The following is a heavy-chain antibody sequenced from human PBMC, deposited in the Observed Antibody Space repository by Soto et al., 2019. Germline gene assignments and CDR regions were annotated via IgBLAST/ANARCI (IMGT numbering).Heavy chain of an antibody. Sequence: LRLSCAASGFTFSDYYMSWIRQAPGKGLEWVSYISNSGRTLYYADSMKGQFTISRDNAKNSLYLQINSLRSEDTAVYYCARDLVAVSGGVYSSSSGGYFFDFWGQGTLVTVSS. J-gene: IGHJ4*02. D-gene: IGHD6-6*01. CDR2: ISNSGRTL. V-gene: IGHV3-11*01. CDR1: GFTFSDYY. CDR3: ARDLVAVSGGVYSSSSGGYFFDF.